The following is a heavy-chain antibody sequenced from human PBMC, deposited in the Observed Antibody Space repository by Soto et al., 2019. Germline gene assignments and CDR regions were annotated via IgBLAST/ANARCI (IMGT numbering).Heavy chain of an antibody. D-gene: IGHD4-17*01. CDR1: GFSFSRYT. Sequence: GESLKISCVGSGFSFSRYTVGWVRQVPGKGLEWMGVIHPGDSDTIYSPSFQGQVTISADKSISTAYLQWSSLKASDIAIYYCTLSYGDSYYYYYGMDVWGQGTTVTVSS. CDR2: IHPGDSDT. CDR3: TLSYGDSYYYYYGMDV. V-gene: IGHV5-51*01. J-gene: IGHJ6*02.